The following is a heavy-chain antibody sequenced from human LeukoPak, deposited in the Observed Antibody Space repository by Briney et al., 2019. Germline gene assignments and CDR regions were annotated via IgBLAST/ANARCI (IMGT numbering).Heavy chain of an antibody. J-gene: IGHJ4*02. D-gene: IGHD3-10*01. Sequence: ASVKVSCKASGYTFTKYGISWVRQAPGQGLEWMGWVSTYNGNTNYAQKFEGRVTMTADISTNSAYMELLSLRSDDTAVYYCARVTLDSFGSRSYQSDYLGQGTLVTVSS. V-gene: IGHV1-18*04. CDR1: GYTFTKYG. CDR3: ARVTLDSFGSRSYQSDY. CDR2: VSTYNGNT.